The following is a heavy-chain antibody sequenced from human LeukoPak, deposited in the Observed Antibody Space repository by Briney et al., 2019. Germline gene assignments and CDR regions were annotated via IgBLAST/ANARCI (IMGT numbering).Heavy chain of an antibody. CDR3: ARVRGVTTLGY. D-gene: IGHD4-17*01. CDR2: INPNSGGT. Sequence: GSVKVSCKASGYTFTGYYMHWVRQAPGQGLEWMGWINPNSGGTNYAQKFQGWVTMTRDTSISTAYMELSRLRSDDTAVYYCARVRGVTTLGYWGQGTLVTVSS. J-gene: IGHJ4*02. CDR1: GYTFTGYY. V-gene: IGHV1-2*04.